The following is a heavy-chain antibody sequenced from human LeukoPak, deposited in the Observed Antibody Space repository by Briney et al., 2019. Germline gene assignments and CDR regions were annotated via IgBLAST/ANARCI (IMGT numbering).Heavy chain of an antibody. V-gene: IGHV4-39*07. CDR1: GGSISSSSYY. D-gene: IGHD2-15*01. CDR3: ARVDGSCSGGSCPSGNWFDP. J-gene: IGHJ5*02. CDR2: IYHSGTT. Sequence: PSETLSLTCTVSGGSISSSSYYWGWIRQPPGKGLEWIGNIYHSGTTYYNPSLKSRVTISVDTANNQFSLKLSSVTAADTAVYYCARVDGSCSGGSCPSGNWFDPWGQGTLVTVSS.